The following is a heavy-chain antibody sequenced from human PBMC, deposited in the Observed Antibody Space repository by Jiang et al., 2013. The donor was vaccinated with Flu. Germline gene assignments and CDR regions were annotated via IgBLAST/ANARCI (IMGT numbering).Heavy chain of an antibody. D-gene: IGHD2-15*01. Sequence: QSGSELTKPGASVKVSCKASGYTFTNNAINWVRQAPGQGLEWMGWINTNTGNPTYAQGFTGRFVFSLDTSVSTAYLQISNLNTEDTAVYYCARDRKVASHYWGQGTLVTVSS. CDR1: GYTFTNNA. CDR3: ARDRKVASHY. V-gene: IGHV7-4-1*02. J-gene: IGHJ4*02. CDR2: INTNTGNP.